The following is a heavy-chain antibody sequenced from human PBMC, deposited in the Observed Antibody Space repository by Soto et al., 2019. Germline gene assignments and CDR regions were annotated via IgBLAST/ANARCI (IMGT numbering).Heavy chain of an antibody. CDR3: ASLPATGYSGSWAPRWWYFAY. D-gene: IGHD6-13*01. J-gene: IGHJ4*02. Sequence: RGESLKISCKGSGYSFTSYWISWVRQMPGKGLEWMGRIDPSDSYTNYSPSFQGHVTISADKSISTAYLQWSSLKASDTAMYYCASLPATGYSGSWAPRWWYFAYWGQGTLVTVSS. V-gene: IGHV5-10-1*01. CDR2: IDPSDSYT. CDR1: GYSFTSYW.